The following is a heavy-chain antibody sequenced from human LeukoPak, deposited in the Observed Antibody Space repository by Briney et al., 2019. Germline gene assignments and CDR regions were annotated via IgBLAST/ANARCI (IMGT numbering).Heavy chain of an antibody. CDR1: GYSFTSYW. D-gene: IGHD5-24*01. J-gene: IGHJ4*02. CDR2: IHPGDSDT. V-gene: IGHV5-51*01. CDR3: ARQDGAAKYYFDY. Sequence: GESLKISCKGSGYSFTSYWIGWVRQMPGKGLEWMGIIHPGDSDTRYSPSFQGQVTMSADKSIRTAYLQWSSLKASDTAMYYCARQDGAAKYYFDYWGQGTLVTVSS.